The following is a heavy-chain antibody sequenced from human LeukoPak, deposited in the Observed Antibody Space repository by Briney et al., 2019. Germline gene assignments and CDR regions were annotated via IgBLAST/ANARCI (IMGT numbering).Heavy chain of an antibody. J-gene: IGHJ4*02. V-gene: IGHV3-53*01. Sequence: GGSLRLSCAASWFTVSSNYMSWVRQAPGKGLEWVSVIYSGGSTYYAGSVKGRFTISRDNAKNSLYLQMNSLRAEDTAVYYCARDLSRTVVYAATLDYWGQGTLVTVSS. D-gene: IGHD6-25*01. CDR3: ARDLSRTVVYAATLDY. CDR2: IYSGGST. CDR1: WFTVSSNY.